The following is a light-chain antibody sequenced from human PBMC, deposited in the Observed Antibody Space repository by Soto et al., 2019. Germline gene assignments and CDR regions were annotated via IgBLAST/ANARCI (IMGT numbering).Light chain of an antibody. Sequence: DIQETQAPSTPFSSLRKKSTITFRASQSISNWLAWYQQKPGKAPKVLIYKASSLESGVPSRFSGSGSGTEFTLTISSLQPDDFATYYCQQYNSYPRTFGQGTKVDIK. J-gene: IGKJ1*01. CDR2: KAS. CDR3: QQYNSYPRT. CDR1: QSISNW. V-gene: IGKV1-5*03.